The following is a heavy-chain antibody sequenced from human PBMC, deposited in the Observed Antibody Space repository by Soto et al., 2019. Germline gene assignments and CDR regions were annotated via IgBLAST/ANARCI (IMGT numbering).Heavy chain of an antibody. D-gene: IGHD5-18*01. CDR1: GYTFTHYY. Sequence: ASVKVSCKASGYTFTHYYIHWVRQAPGQGLEWMGIINPNGGITTYAQKFRAGFTMTRDTSTSTVYLELSSLRSEDSAIYYCATSVNSAMAFDYWGQGTLVTVSS. CDR2: INPNGGIT. V-gene: IGHV1-46*01. CDR3: ATSVNSAMAFDY. J-gene: IGHJ4*02.